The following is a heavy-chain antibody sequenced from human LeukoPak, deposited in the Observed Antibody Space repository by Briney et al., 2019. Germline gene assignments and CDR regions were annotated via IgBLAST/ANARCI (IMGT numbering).Heavy chain of an antibody. V-gene: IGHV1-18*01. Sequence: ASVKVSCKASGYSFTNYGISWVRQAPGQGLEWMGWISTDNGYTNYGQNLQGRLTMTTDTSTSTAYMELRSLKSDDTAVYYCARGRVGNWFDPWGQGTLVTVSS. CDR3: ARGRVGNWFDP. CDR1: GYSFTNYG. J-gene: IGHJ5*02. CDR2: ISTDNGYT. D-gene: IGHD1-26*01.